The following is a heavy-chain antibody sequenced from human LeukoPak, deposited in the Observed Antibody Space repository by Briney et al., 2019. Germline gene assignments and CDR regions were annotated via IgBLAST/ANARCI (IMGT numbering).Heavy chain of an antibody. D-gene: IGHD6-19*01. CDR1: GYIFTGYN. CDR3: ARGHGSDPSFDY. J-gene: IGHJ4*02. Sequence: GASVKVSCKASGYIFTGYNMHWVRQAPGQGLEWMGWISPNSGGTHYSQKFQGRVTMTRDTSTSTAYMELSGLRFDDTAVYSCARGHGSDPSFDYWGQGTLVTVSS. V-gene: IGHV1-2*02. CDR2: ISPNSGGT.